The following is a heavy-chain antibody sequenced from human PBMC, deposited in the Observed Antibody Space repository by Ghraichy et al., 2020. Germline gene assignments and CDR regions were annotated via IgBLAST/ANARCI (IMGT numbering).Heavy chain of an antibody. CDR1: GFTVSSNY. CDR2: IYSGGST. Sequence: LSLTCAASGFTVSSNYMSWVRQAPGKGLEWVSVIYSGGSTYYADSVKGRFTISRDNSKNTLYLQMNSLRAEDTAVYYCAREVVIAHRYMDVWGKGTTVTVSS. D-gene: IGHD2-21*01. V-gene: IGHV3-53*01. CDR3: AREVVIAHRYMDV. J-gene: IGHJ6*03.